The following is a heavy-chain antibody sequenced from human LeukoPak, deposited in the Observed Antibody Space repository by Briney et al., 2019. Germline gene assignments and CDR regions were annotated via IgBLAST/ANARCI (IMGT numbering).Heavy chain of an antibody. CDR2: IIGSGGST. D-gene: IGHD3-10*01. V-gene: IGHV3-23*01. CDR3: ARGPYASGSYFSGGYYYYMDV. J-gene: IGHJ6*03. Sequence: GGSLRLSCIAPGFTFDDYAMHWVRQAPGKGLEWVSAIIGSGGSTYYAHSVKGRFTISRDNSKNTLYLQMNSLRAEDTAVYYCARGPYASGSYFSGGYYYYMDVWGKGTTVTISS. CDR1: GFTFDDYA.